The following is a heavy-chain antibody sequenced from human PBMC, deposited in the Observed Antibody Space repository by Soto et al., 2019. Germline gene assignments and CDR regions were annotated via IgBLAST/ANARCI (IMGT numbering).Heavy chain of an antibody. CDR1: GGSFSGYY. CDR3: ARGDILTGYWSFYGMDV. D-gene: IGHD3-9*01. CDR2: INHSGST. J-gene: IGHJ6*02. V-gene: IGHV4-34*01. Sequence: SETLSLTCAVYGGSFSGYYWSWIRQPPGKGLEWIGEINHSGSTNYNPSLKSRVTISVDTSKNQFSLKLSSVTAADTAVYYRARGDILTGYWSFYGMDVWGQGTTVTVSS.